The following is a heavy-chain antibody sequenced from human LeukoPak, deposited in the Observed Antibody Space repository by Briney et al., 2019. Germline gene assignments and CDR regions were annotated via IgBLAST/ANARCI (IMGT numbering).Heavy chain of an antibody. CDR2: INHSGST. V-gene: IGHV4-34*01. Sequence: SETLSLTCAVYGGSFSGYYWSWIRQPPGKGLEWIGEINHSGSTNYNPSLKSRVTISVDTSKNQFSLKLSSVTAADTAVYYCARVRLLWFGEPSRAVYYYYGMDVWGQGTTVTVSS. CDR3: ARVRLLWFGEPSRAVYYYYGMDV. D-gene: IGHD3-10*01. CDR1: GGSFSGYY. J-gene: IGHJ6*02.